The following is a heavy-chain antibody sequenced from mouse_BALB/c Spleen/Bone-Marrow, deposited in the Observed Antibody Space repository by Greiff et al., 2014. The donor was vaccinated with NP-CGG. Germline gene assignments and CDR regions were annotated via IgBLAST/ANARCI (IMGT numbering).Heavy chain of an antibody. J-gene: IGHJ3*01. V-gene: IGHV1-9*01. D-gene: IGHD4-1*01. CDR1: GYTFSSYW. Sequence: VQLQQSGAELTKPGASVKISCKATGYTFSSYWIEWVKQRPGHGLEWIGEILPGSGSTNYNEKFKGKATFTADTSSNIAYMQLSSLTSEDSAVYYCARDWDPFAYWGQGTLVTVSA. CDR3: ARDWDPFAY. CDR2: ILPGSGST.